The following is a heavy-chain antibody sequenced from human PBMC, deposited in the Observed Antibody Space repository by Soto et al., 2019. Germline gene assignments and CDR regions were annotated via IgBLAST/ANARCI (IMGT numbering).Heavy chain of an antibody. D-gene: IGHD3-22*01. J-gene: IGHJ4*02. CDR1: GGTFSSYA. CDR3: ARDPLPTYYYDSSGGGV. V-gene: IGHV1-69*01. Sequence: QVQLVQSGAEVKKPGSSVKVSCKASGGTFSSYAISWVRQAPGQGLEWMGGIIPIFGTANYAQKFQCRVTITADESTSTAYMELSSLRSEDTAVYYCARDPLPTYYYDSSGGGVWGQGTLVTVSS. CDR2: IIPIFGTA.